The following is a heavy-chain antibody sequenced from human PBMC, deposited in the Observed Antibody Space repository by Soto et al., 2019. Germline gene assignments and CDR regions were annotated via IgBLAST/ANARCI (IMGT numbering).Heavy chain of an antibody. CDR2: IYYSGST. V-gene: IGHV4-59*01. CDR3: ARQGTVTTSEYFQH. Sequence: QVQLQESGPGLVKPSETLSLTCTVSGGSSSSYYWSWIRQPPGKGLEWIGYIYYSGSTNYNPSLKSRVTRSVDTSKNQFSLKLSSVTAADTAVYYCARQGTVTTSEYFQHWGQGTLVTVSS. D-gene: IGHD4-17*01. CDR1: GGSSSSYY. J-gene: IGHJ1*01.